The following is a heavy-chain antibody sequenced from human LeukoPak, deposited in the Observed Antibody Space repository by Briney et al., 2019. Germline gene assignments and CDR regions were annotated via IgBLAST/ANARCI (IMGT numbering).Heavy chain of an antibody. D-gene: IGHD5-18*01. J-gene: IGHJ3*02. V-gene: IGHV3-30*02. Sequence: GGSLRLSCAASGFTFSSYGMHWVRQAPGKGLEWVAFIRYDGSNKYYADSVKGRFTISRDNSKNTLYLQMNSLRAEDTAVYYCAKPRHRGYSYGPNDDAFDIWGQGTMFTVSS. CDR1: GFTFSSYG. CDR2: IRYDGSNK. CDR3: AKPRHRGYSYGPNDDAFDI.